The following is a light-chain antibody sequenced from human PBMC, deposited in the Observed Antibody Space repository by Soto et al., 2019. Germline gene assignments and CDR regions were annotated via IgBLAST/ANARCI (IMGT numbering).Light chain of an antibody. CDR1: QSVATN. CDR3: QQYNNWPQT. J-gene: IGKJ1*01. Sequence: EAVLTQSPATLYVSPGETATLSCGASQSVATNLAWYQQRPGQAPRLLIYGASKRAIGLPARFSGSGSGTEFTLTITSLQSEDFAVYYCQQYNNWPQTFGQGTKVDIK. CDR2: GAS. V-gene: IGKV3-15*01.